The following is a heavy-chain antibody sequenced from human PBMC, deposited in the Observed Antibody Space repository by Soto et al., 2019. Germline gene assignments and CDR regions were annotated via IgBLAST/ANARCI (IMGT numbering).Heavy chain of an antibody. D-gene: IGHD5-12*01. Sequence: QVQLVESGGGLVKPGGSLRLSCAASGFTFSDYYMSWIRQAPGKGLEWVSYISSSSSYTNYADSVKGRFTISRDNAKNSLYLQMNSLRAEDTAVYYCARKYSGYDYNPNYFDYWGQGTLVTVSS. V-gene: IGHV3-11*05. J-gene: IGHJ4*02. CDR3: ARKYSGYDYNPNYFDY. CDR1: GFTFSDYY. CDR2: ISSSSSYT.